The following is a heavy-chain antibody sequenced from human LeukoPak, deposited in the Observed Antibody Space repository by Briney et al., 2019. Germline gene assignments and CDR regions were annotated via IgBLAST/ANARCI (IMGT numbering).Heavy chain of an antibody. CDR1: GFTFSNYA. CDR2: ISDSGGST. D-gene: IGHD6-19*01. J-gene: IGHJ4*02. Sequence: GGSLRLSCAASGFTFSNYAMSWVRQAPGKGLEWVSAISDSGGSTYYADSVKGRFTISRDNSKNTLYLQMNSLRAEDTAVYYCMTDCSRWGGWSGGGYWGQGALVTVSS. CDR3: MTDCSRWGGWSGGGY. V-gene: IGHV3-23*01.